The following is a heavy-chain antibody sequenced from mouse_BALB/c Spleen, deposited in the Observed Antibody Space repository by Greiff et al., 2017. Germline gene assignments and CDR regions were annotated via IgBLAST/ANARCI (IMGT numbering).Heavy chain of an antibody. CDR2: IWAGGST. J-gene: IGHJ2*01. V-gene: IGHV2-9*02. D-gene: IGHD2-1*01. CDR1: GFSLTSYG. CDR3: ARGSYGNYVSFDY. Sequence: QVQLQQSGPGLVAPSQSLSITCTVSGFSLTSYGVHWVRQPPGKGLEWLGVIWAGGSTNYNSALMSRLSISKDNSKSQVFLKMNSLQTDDTAMYYCARGSYGNYVSFDYWGQGTTLTVSS.